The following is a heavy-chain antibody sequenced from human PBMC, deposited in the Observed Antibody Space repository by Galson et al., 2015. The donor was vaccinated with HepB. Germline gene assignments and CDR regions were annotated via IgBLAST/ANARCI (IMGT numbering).Heavy chain of an antibody. Sequence: SVKVSCKASGGTFSSYTISWVRQAPGQGLEWMGRIIPILGIANYAQKFQGGVTITADKSTSTAYMELSSLRSEDTAVYYCARGADTYCSSTSCYPNYWGQGTLVTVSP. V-gene: IGHV1-69*02. CDR2: IIPILGIA. CDR3: ARGADTYCSSTSCYPNY. J-gene: IGHJ4*02. CDR1: GGTFSSYT. D-gene: IGHD2-2*01.